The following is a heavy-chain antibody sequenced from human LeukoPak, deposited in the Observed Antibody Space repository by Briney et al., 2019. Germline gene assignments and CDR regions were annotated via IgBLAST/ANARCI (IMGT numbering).Heavy chain of an antibody. J-gene: IGHJ4*02. CDR1: GFTFSSYG. D-gene: IGHD1-26*01. CDR2: ISGSGGST. CDR3: AEDLSSSGSYSSVDY. V-gene: IGHV3-23*01. Sequence: GGSLRLSCAASGFTFSSYGMSWVRQAPGKGLEWVSAISGSGGSTYYADSVKGRFTISRDNSKNALYLQMNSLRPEDTAVYYCAEDLSSSGSYSSVDYWGQGTLVTVSS.